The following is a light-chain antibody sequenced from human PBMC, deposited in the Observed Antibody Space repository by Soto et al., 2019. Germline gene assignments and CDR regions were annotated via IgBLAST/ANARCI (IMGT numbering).Light chain of an antibody. CDR2: GAS. CDR1: QSVRSNY. CDR3: QQYASSPLT. Sequence: EIVLTQSPGTLSLSSGERATLSCRASQSVRSNYLAWYQQKLGQAPRLLIYGASSRATGIPDRFGGSGSGTDFTLTISRLELEDFAVYYCQQYASSPLTFGGGTKVEIK. J-gene: IGKJ4*01. V-gene: IGKV3-20*01.